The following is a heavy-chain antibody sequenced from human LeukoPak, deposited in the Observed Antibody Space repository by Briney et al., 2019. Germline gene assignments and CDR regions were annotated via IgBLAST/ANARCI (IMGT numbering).Heavy chain of an antibody. D-gene: IGHD6-6*01. CDR3: ARLLSSSSFAFDI. J-gene: IGHJ3*02. V-gene: IGHV3-7*01. Sequence: GGSLRLSCAASGFTFSSYWMSWVRQAPGKGLEWVANIKQDGSEKYYVDSVKGRFTISRDNAKNSLYLQMNSLRAEDTAVYYCARLLSSSSFAFDIWGQGTMVTVSS. CDR1: GFTFSSYW. CDR2: IKQDGSEK.